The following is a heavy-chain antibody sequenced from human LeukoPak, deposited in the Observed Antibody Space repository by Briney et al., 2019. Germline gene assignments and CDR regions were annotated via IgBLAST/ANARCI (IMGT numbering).Heavy chain of an antibody. CDR3: ARDPSSKGGDYYYGMDV. Sequence: SETLSLTCTVSGGSISSYYWSWIRQPPGKGLEWIGYIYYSGSTNYNPSLKSRVTISVDTSKNQFSLKLSSVTAADTAVYYCARDPSSKGGDYYYGMDVWGQGTTVTVSS. D-gene: IGHD6-6*01. CDR2: IYYSGST. J-gene: IGHJ6*02. V-gene: IGHV4-59*01. CDR1: GGSISSYY.